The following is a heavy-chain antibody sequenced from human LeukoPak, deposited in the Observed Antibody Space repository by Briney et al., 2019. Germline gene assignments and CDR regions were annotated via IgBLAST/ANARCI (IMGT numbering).Heavy chain of an antibody. CDR3: ARPTSSGSINS. J-gene: IGHJ4*02. Sequence: PGGSLRLSCVASGFTFSSYAMSWVRQAPGKGLEWVSAISGSGGSTYYADSVKGRFTISRDSSKKTLYLQMNSLRAEDTAVYYCARPTSSGSINSWGQGTLVTVSS. D-gene: IGHD6-19*01. V-gene: IGHV3-23*01. CDR1: GFTFSSYA. CDR2: ISGSGGST.